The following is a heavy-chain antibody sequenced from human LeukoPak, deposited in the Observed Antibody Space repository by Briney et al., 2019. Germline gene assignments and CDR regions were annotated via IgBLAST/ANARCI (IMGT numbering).Heavy chain of an antibody. CDR3: ARGGLLWFGELLYRPKNWFDP. D-gene: IGHD3-10*01. CDR1: GGSFSGYY. Sequence: SETLSLTCAVYGGSFSGYYWSWIRQPPGKGLEWIGEINQSGSTNYNPSLKSRVTISVDTSKNQFSLKLSSVTAADTAVYYCARGGLLWFGELLYRPKNWFDPWGQGTLVTVSS. J-gene: IGHJ5*02. CDR2: INQSGST. V-gene: IGHV4-34*01.